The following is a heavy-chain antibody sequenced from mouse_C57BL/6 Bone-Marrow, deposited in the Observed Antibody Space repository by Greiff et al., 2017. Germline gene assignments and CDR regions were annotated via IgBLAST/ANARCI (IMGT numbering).Heavy chain of an antibody. J-gene: IGHJ3*01. CDR3: ARTGTLFAY. D-gene: IGHD4-1*01. Sequence: LQQPGAELVKPGASVKLSCKASGYTFTSYWMQWVKQRPGQGLEWIGEIDPSDSYTNYNQKFKGKATLTVDTSPSTAYMQLSSLTSEDSAVYYCARTGTLFAYWGQGTLVTVSA. CDR1: GYTFTSYW. CDR2: IDPSDSYT. V-gene: IGHV1-50*01.